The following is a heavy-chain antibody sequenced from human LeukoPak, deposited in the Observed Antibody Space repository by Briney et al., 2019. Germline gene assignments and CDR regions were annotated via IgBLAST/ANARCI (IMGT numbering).Heavy chain of an antibody. V-gene: IGHV3-21*01. CDR2: ISSSSSYI. CDR1: GFTFSSYS. CDR3: ASSTMVRGVFDY. J-gene: IGHJ4*02. D-gene: IGHD3-10*01. Sequence: GGSLRLSCAASGFTFSSYSMNWVRQAPGKGLEWVSSISSSSSYICYADSVKGRFTISRDNAKNSLYLQMNSLRAEDTAVYYCASSTMVRGVFDYWGQGTLVTVSS.